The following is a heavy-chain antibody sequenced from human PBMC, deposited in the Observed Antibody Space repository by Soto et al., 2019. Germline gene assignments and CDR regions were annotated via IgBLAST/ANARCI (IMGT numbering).Heavy chain of an antibody. CDR1: GGSINNHY. J-gene: IGHJ6*03. V-gene: IGHV4-59*11. D-gene: IGHD6-13*01. Sequence: SETVSLTCTVSGGSINNHYWSWIRQRPGKGLEWIGYIYYSGTTNYNPSLKGRVTISVDTSKNQFSLNLTSLTAADTAIYYCARHPFTAAACSSYYNYYFEGWGKGTTVTVSS. CDR2: IYYSGTT. CDR3: ARHPFTAAACSSYYNYYFEG.